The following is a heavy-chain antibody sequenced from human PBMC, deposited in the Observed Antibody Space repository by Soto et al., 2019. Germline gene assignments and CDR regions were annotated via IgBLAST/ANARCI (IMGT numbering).Heavy chain of an antibody. V-gene: IGHV3-30-3*01. CDR2: ISYDGNNQ. CDR3: AREAYDILTGQNKHLGMDV. J-gene: IGHJ6*02. D-gene: IGHD3-9*01. Sequence: GGSLRLSCVASGFTFSSYAMHWVRQAPGKGLDWVAVISYDGNNQYFADSVNGRFTISRDDFKNTVFLQMHSLTADDTALYYCAREAYDILTGQNKHLGMDVWGQGT. CDR1: GFTFSSYA.